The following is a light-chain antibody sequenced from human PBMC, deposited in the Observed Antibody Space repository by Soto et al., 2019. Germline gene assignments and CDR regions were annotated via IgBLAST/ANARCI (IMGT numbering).Light chain of an antibody. Sequence: QSALTQPASVSGSPGQSITISCTGTSSDVGNYNYVSWYQQHPGKAPQLIIFDVSRRPSGVSNRFSGSKSDNTASLTISGLQAEDEADYFCSSYTRRSTYVFGSGTKLTVL. V-gene: IGLV2-14*03. CDR3: SSYTRRSTYV. CDR2: DVS. CDR1: SSDVGNYNY. J-gene: IGLJ1*01.